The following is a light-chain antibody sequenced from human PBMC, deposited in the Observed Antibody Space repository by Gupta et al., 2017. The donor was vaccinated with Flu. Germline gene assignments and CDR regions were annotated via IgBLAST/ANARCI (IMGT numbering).Light chain of an antibody. V-gene: IGKV1-17*01. CDR3: LQHRRYPRT. Sequence: DIQMTPSPSSLSASVGDRVTITCRASQGIRNDLGWYQQQTGKAPKRLIYASASLQSGGPSRISGSGSGTECTLTISSLQPEDVSTDYCLQHRRYPRTFGEGTKVEIK. J-gene: IGKJ4*02. CDR1: QGIRND. CDR2: ASA.